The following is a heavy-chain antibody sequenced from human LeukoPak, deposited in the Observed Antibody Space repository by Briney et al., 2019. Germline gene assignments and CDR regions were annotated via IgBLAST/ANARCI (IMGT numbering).Heavy chain of an antibody. CDR3: ARDPGLYGGDGSGDY. D-gene: IGHD4-23*01. CDR1: GFTVSSNY. V-gene: IGHV3-66*01. Sequence: YPGRSLRLSCTASGFTVSSNYMSWVRQAPGKGLEWVSVIYSGGSTYYADSVKGRFTISRDNSKNTLYLQMNSLRAEDTAVYYCARDPGLYGGDGSGDYWGQGTLVTVSS. J-gene: IGHJ4*02. CDR2: IYSGGST.